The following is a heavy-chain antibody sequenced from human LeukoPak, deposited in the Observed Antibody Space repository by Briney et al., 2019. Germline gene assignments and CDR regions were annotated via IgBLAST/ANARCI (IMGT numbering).Heavy chain of an antibody. CDR1: GFTFSSYA. Sequence: GGSLRLSCAASGFTFSSYAMSWVRQAPGKGLEWVSAISSSGGSTYYADSVKGRFTISRDNSKNTLYLQMNSLRAEDTAVYYCAKDSPLGYYDSSGYLDYWGQGTLVTVSS. CDR2: ISSSGGST. CDR3: AKDSPLGYYDSSGYLDY. D-gene: IGHD3-22*01. V-gene: IGHV3-23*01. J-gene: IGHJ4*02.